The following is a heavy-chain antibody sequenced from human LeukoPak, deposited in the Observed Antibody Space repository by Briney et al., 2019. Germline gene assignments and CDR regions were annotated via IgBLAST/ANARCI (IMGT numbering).Heavy chain of an antibody. J-gene: IGHJ3*01. CDR2: ISSSGSSI. V-gene: IGHV3-11*01. D-gene: IGHD3-22*01. CDR3: GKGSLTHNYYDT. CDR1: GFTFSDYY. Sequence: PGGSLRLSCAASGFTFSDYYMSWIRQAPGKGLEWVSYISSSGSSIYYADSVKGRFTISRDNAKNSLYLEMNSLRAEDTAVYYCGKGSLTHNYYDTRGQGTMVTVSS.